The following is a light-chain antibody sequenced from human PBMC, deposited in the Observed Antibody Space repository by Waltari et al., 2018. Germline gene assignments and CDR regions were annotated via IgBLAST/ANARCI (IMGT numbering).Light chain of an antibody. CDR1: ENIDNW. CDR3: QHYSASSFT. CDR2: YAS. Sequence: DIQMTQSPSTLPASVGDRVTITCRVSENIDNWLAWYQQRPGEAPHLLIFYASTLEKGVPSRFSGSGSGTEFTLTISSLQPDDFATYYCQHYSASSFTFGGGTKLEIK. V-gene: IGKV1-5*01. J-gene: IGKJ4*01.